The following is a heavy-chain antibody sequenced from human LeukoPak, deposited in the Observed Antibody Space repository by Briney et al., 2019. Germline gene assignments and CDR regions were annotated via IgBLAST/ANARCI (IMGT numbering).Heavy chain of an antibody. Sequence: PGGSLRLSCAASGFTFSSYSMNWVRQAPGKGLEWVSSISSSSSYIYYADSVKGRFTISRDNAKNSLYLQMNSLRAEDTAVYYCASPHYYDSSGLPEDAFDIWGQGTMVTVSS. CDR2: ISSSSSYI. CDR3: ASPHYYDSSGLPEDAFDI. J-gene: IGHJ3*02. CDR1: GFTFSSYS. D-gene: IGHD3-22*01. V-gene: IGHV3-21*01.